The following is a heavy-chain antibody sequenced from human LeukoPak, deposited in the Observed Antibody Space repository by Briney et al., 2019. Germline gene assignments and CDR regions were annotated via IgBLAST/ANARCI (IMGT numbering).Heavy chain of an antibody. J-gene: IGHJ5*02. CDR1: GGSISSYY. V-gene: IGHV4-59*01. CDR3: ARERGIKSFDP. CDR2: IYYSGGT. D-gene: IGHD3-16*01. Sequence: SETLSLTCTVSGGSISSYYWSWIRQPPGKGLEWIGYIYYSGGTNYNPSLKSRVTISVDTSKNQFSLKLSPVTAADTAVYYCARERGIKSFDPWGRGTLVTVSS.